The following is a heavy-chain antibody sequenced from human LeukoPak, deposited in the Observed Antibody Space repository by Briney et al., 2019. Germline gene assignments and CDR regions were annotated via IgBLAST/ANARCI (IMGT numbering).Heavy chain of an antibody. D-gene: IGHD3-9*01. CDR2: ITSSGDRT. J-gene: IGHJ4*02. CDR3: AKDAYYDIAEY. V-gene: IGHV3-23*01. CDR1: GFTFNNYA. Sequence: GGSLRLSCAASGFTFNNYAMSWVRQAPGKGLEWVSSITSSGDRTFYADSVRGRFTISRDNSRSTLYLQMDSLRAEDTAVYYCAKDAYYDIAEYWCQGTLVTVSS.